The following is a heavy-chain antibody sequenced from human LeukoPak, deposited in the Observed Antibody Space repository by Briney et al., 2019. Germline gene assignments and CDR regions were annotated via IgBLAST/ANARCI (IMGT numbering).Heavy chain of an antibody. Sequence: PGGSLRLSCAASGFTISTYSMNWVRQAPGKGLEWVSSISSSSTYIYYADSVKGRFTISRDNAKNSLYLQMNSLRAEDTAVYYCARDVAADGTSPFDYWGQGTLVTVSS. CDR1: GFTISTYS. CDR2: ISSSSTYI. D-gene: IGHD6-13*01. CDR3: ARDVAADGTSPFDY. J-gene: IGHJ4*02. V-gene: IGHV3-21*01.